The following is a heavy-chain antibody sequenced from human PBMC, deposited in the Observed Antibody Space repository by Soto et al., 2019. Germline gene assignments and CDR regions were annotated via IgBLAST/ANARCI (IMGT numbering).Heavy chain of an antibody. CDR2: IYYSGST. CDR3: ARGHLPWDYYSYGLDV. V-gene: IGHV4-59*12. J-gene: IGHJ6*02. Sequence: SETLSLTCTVSGGSISSYYWSWIRQPPGKGLEWIGYIYYSGSTNYNPSLKSRVTISVDRSKNQFSLKLSSVTAADMAVYYCARGHLPWDYYSYGLDVWGRGTTVTVSS. D-gene: IGHD3-3*02. CDR1: GGSISSYY.